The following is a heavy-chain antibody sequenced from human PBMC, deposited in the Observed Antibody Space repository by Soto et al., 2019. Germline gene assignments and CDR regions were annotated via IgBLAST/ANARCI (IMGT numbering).Heavy chain of an antibody. V-gene: IGHV1-8*01. CDR2: MKPNSGNT. D-gene: IGHD3-16*01. J-gene: IGHJ6*02. CDR1: RYTFISYD. Sequence: QVQLVQSGAEVKKSGASVKVSCKASRYTFISYDINWVRQATGQGLEWMGWMKPNSGNTGYAQKFQGRITMTRNTSTNTAYMELSSQRSEDTAVYYCARGQEVWWNAGPLGLHGLDVWGQGTTVTVSS. CDR3: ARGQEVWWNAGPLGLHGLDV.